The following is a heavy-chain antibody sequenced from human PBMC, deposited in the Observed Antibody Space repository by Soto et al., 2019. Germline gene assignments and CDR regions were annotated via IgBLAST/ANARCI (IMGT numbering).Heavy chain of an antibody. CDR2: INHSGST. J-gene: IGHJ6*02. V-gene: IGHV4-34*01. CDR3: ARPPPHYYDSRASGMDV. D-gene: IGHD3-22*01. Sequence: PSETLSLTCAVYGGSFSGYYWSWIRQPPGKGLEWIGEINHSGSTNYNPSLKSRVTISVDTSKNQFSLKLSSVTAVDTAVYYCARPPPHYYDSRASGMDVWGQGTTVTVSS. CDR1: GGSFSGYY.